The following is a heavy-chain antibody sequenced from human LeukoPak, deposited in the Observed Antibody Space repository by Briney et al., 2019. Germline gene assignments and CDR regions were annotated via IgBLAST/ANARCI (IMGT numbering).Heavy chain of an antibody. D-gene: IGHD1-26*01. CDR1: GDSISSSSYY. J-gene: IGHJ4*02. V-gene: IGHV4-39*01. Sequence: SETLSLTCTVSGDSISSSSYYWGWIRQPPGHGLEWIGSTYYSGSTYYNASLKSRVTISVDTAKNQFSLKLSSVTAADTAVYYCARHVRMAGAIRYFDYWGQGTLVTVSS. CDR2: TYYSGST. CDR3: ARHVRMAGAIRYFDY.